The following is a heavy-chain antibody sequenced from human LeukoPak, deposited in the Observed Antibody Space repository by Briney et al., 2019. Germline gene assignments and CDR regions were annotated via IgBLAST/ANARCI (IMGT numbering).Heavy chain of an antibody. J-gene: IGHJ5*02. CDR3: ARGGRVVPAAIRRWFDP. CDR2: IYYSGST. CDR1: GGSISSYY. V-gene: IGHV4-59*01. Sequence: SETLSLTCTVSGGSISSYYWSWIRQPPGRGLEWIGYIYYSGSTNYNPSLKSRVTISVDTSKNQFSLKLSSVTAADTAVYYCARGGRVVPAAIRRWFDPWGQGTLVTVSS. D-gene: IGHD2-2*02.